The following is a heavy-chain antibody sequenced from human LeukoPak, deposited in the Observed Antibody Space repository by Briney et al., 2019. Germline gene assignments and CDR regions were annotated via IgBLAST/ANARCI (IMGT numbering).Heavy chain of an antibody. V-gene: IGHV1-69*04. CDR1: GGTFSSYA. Sequence: SVKVSCKASGGTFSSYAISWVRQAPGQGLEWMGRIIPILGIANYAQKFQGRVTITADKSTSTAYMELSSLRSEDTAVYYCARDASDIVVVVATTQAAGYYYYGMDVWGQGTTVTVSS. D-gene: IGHD2-15*01. CDR3: ARDASDIVVVVATTQAAGYYYYGMDV. J-gene: IGHJ6*02. CDR2: IIPILGIA.